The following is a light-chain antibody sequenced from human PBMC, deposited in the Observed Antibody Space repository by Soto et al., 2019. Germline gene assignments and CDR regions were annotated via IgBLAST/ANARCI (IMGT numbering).Light chain of an antibody. CDR2: ATA. CDR1: ESITGW. CDR3: QQAMSFPLT. J-gene: IGKJ4*01. V-gene: IGKV1-12*01. Sequence: DTQMTQSPSSVSASVGDRVTITCRASESITGWLAWYQQKPGKAPKLLIYATASLQSGVPSRFSGSGSGPDFTLTISSLQPEDFATYYCQQAMSFPLTFGGGTRVEIK.